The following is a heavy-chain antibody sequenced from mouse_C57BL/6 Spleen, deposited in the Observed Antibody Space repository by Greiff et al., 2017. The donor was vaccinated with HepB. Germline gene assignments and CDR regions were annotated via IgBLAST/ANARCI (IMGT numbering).Heavy chain of an antibody. CDR3: SRSAMITRGYYCDMDY. J-gene: IGHJ4*01. D-gene: IGHD2-4*01. V-gene: IGHV1-64*01. CDR2: IHPNSGST. Sequence: QVQLQQPGAELVKPGASVKLSCKASGYTFTSYCMHWVKQRPGQGLEWIGMIHPNSGSTNYNEKFKSKATLTVDKSSSTAYMQLSSLTSEDSAVYYCSRSAMITRGYYCDMDYWGQGTSVTVSS. CDR1: GYTFTSYC.